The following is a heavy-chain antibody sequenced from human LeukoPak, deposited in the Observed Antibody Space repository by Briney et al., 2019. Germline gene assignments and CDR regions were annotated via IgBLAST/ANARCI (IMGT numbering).Heavy chain of an antibody. D-gene: IGHD5-24*01. CDR3: ARTFLSGDGYKVGYFDY. J-gene: IGHJ4*02. V-gene: IGHV3-53*01. CDR2: IYSSGSK. CDR1: GFSVRTNY. Sequence: GVSVRLSCAVSGFSVRTNYMSWVRQAPGKGPEWVSLIYSSGSKYYTDSVKGRFTISRDNPQNTLYLHMNSLSAEDTAVYYCARTFLSGDGYKVGYFDYWGQGALVTVSS.